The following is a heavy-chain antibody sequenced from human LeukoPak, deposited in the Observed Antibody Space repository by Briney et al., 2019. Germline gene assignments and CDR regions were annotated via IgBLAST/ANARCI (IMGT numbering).Heavy chain of an antibody. V-gene: IGHV3-48*03. CDR2: ISSSGSTI. D-gene: IGHD5-18*01. CDR1: GFTFSSYE. J-gene: IGHJ6*03. Sequence: GGSLRLSCAASGFTFSSYEMNWVRQAPGKGLEWVSYISSSGSTIYYADSVKGRFTISRDNAKNSLYLQMNSLRAEDTAVYYCASNTAMDSYHYYMDVWGKGTTVTVSS. CDR3: ASNTAMDSYHYYMDV.